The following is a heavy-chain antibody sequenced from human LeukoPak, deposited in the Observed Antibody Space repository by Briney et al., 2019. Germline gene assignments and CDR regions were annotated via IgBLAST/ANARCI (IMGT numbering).Heavy chain of an antibody. Sequence: SETLSLTCTVSGGSISSGSYYWSWIRQPPGKGLEWIGRIYTSGSTNYNPSLKSRVTISVDTSKNQFSLKLSSVTAAVTSLYYSARAVSGYHRPAFDIWGQGTMVTVSS. CDR2: IYTSGST. V-gene: IGHV4-61*02. D-gene: IGHD5-12*01. J-gene: IGHJ3*02. CDR3: ARAVSGYHRPAFDI. CDR1: GGSISSGSYY.